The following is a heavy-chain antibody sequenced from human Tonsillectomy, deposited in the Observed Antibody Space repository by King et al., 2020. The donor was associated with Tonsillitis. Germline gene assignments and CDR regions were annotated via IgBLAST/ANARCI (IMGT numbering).Heavy chain of an antibody. CDR2: ISGRGNT. D-gene: IGHD4-23*01. Sequence: VQLVESGGGLVQPGGSLRLSCAASGFTFSTYAMSWVRQAPGKGLEWVSAISGRGNTFYADSVKGRFTVSRDNSKNTLYLQMNNLRAEDTAVYYCAKSGGNYWYFDLWGRGTLVTVSS. CDR3: AKSGGNYWYFDL. V-gene: IGHV3-23*04. J-gene: IGHJ2*01. CDR1: GFTFSTYA.